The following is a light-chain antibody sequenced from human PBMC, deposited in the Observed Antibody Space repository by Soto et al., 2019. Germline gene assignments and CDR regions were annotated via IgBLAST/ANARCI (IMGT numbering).Light chain of an antibody. CDR3: CSYAGAYTWM. V-gene: IGLV2-11*01. CDR2: DVT. J-gene: IGLJ3*02. Sequence: QSVLTQPRSVSGSPGQSVTISCTGTSSDVGGYNYVSWYQQYPGKAPKLIIYDVTKRPSGVPDRFSGSKSGNTASLTISGLQSEDEADYYCCSYAGAYTWMFGGGTKLTVL. CDR1: SSDVGGYNY.